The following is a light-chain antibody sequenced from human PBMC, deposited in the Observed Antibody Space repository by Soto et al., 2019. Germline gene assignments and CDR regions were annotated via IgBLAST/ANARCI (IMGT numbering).Light chain of an antibody. CDR1: QSVSSN. CDR2: GAS. V-gene: IGKV3-20*01. J-gene: IGKJ1*01. Sequence: PGERATLSCRASQSVSSNLAWYQQKSGQAPRLLIYGASTRATGLPARFSGSGSGTDFTLTISRLEPEDFAVYYCQQYGSSPWTFGQGTKVDIK. CDR3: QQYGSSPWT.